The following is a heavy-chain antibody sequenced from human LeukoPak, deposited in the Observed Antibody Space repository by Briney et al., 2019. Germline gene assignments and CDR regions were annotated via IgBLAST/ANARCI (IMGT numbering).Heavy chain of an antibody. CDR1: GFTFSDYY. D-gene: IGHD4-17*01. Sequence: GGSLRLSCAASGFTFSDYYMSWIRQAPGKGLEWVSYISSSSNYTNYADSVKGRFTIPRDNAKNSLYLQMNSLRAEDTAVYYCARDSKEVYGDYCDYWGQGTLVTVSS. V-gene: IGHV3-11*05. CDR3: ARDSKEVYGDYCDY. CDR2: ISSSSNYT. J-gene: IGHJ4*02.